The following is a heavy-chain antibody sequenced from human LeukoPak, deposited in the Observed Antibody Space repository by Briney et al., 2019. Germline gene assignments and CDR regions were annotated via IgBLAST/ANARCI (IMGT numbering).Heavy chain of an antibody. Sequence: GGSLRLSCAASGFTVSSNYMSWVRQAPGKGLEWVSIIYNGGSTYYADSVKGRFTISRDNSKNTLYLQMNGLRAEDTAVYYCARVWELYYFDYWGQGTLVTVSS. D-gene: IGHD1-26*01. J-gene: IGHJ4*02. CDR2: IYNGGST. CDR1: GFTVSSNY. CDR3: ARVWELYYFDY. V-gene: IGHV3-53*01.